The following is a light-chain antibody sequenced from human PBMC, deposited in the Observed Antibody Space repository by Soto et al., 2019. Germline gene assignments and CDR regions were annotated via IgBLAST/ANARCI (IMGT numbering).Light chain of an antibody. Sequence: EIVLTQSPDTLSLSPGEGATLSCRASQSVSSNYLAWYQQKPGQAPRLLIYGASSRATGIPDRFSGSGSGTEFTLTISRLEPEDFTMCYCQQYGISAPNTFGQGTRLEIE. CDR2: GAS. J-gene: IGKJ5*01. CDR3: QQYGISAPNT. V-gene: IGKV3-20*01. CDR1: QSVSSNY.